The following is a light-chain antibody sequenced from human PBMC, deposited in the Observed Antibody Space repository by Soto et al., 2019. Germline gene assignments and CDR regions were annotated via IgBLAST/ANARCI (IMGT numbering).Light chain of an antibody. CDR1: QSVSSY. CDR3: KQRSNSIT. CDR2: DAS. J-gene: IGKJ5*01. V-gene: IGKV3-11*01. Sequence: VLTQSPATLSLSPGDRATLSCRASQSVSSYLAWYQQKPGQAPRLLIYDASNRATGIQARFSGSGSGTEFTLTISSLEPEDFAVYYCKQRSNSITFGQGTRLEIK.